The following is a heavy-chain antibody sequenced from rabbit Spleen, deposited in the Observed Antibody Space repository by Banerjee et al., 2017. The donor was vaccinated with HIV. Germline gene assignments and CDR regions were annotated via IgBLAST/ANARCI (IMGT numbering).Heavy chain of an antibody. V-gene: IGHV1S45*01. J-gene: IGHJ6*01. CDR2: IDIGSSGFT. CDR1: GFDFSSSYY. D-gene: IGHD8-1*01. CDR3: ARDTGSSFSSYGMDL. Sequence: QEQLVESGGGLVQPEGSLTLTCKAAGFDFSSSYYMCWVRQAPGKGLEWIVCIDIGSSGFTYFASWAKGRFTISKTSSTTVTLQMTSLTAADTATYFCARDTGSSFSSYGMDLGGPGTLVTVS.